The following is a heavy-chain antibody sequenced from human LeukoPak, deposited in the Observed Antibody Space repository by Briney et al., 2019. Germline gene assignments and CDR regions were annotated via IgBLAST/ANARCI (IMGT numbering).Heavy chain of an antibody. J-gene: IGHJ4*02. CDR1: GYTFPSYF. CDR2: INPNSGGT. Sequence: GASVKVSCKASGYTFPSYFMHWVRQAPGQGLEWMGRINPNSGGTNSAQIFQGRVAMTLDTSTSTAYMELSRLTSDDSAVYYCARSEYTFGPIGYWGQGTLVTVSS. D-gene: IGHD5-18*01. CDR3: ARSEYTFGPIGY. V-gene: IGHV1-2*06.